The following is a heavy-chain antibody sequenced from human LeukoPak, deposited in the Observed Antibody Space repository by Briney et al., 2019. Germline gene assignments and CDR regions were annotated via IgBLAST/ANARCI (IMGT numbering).Heavy chain of an antibody. J-gene: IGHJ4*02. CDR3: ARVRLYCGSDCYLDY. CDR1: GGTFSSYA. CDR2: IIPIFGTA. V-gene: IGHV1-69*05. Sequence: SVKVSCKASGGTFSSYAISWVRQAPGQGLEWMGRIIPIFGTANYAQKFQGRVTITTDESTSTAYMELSSLRSEDTAVYYCARVRLYCGSDCYLDYWGQGTLVTVSS. D-gene: IGHD2-21*02.